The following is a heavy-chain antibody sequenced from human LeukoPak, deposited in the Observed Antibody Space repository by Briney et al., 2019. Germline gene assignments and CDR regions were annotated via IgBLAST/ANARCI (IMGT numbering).Heavy chain of an antibody. Sequence: SETLSLTCTVSGGSISSGGYYWSWIRQHPGKGLEWIGYIYYSGSTNYNPSLKSRVTISVDTSKNQFSLKLSSVTAADTAVYYCARDQGQWLVTGYGMDVWGQGTTVTVSS. CDR1: GGSISSGGYY. V-gene: IGHV4-61*08. D-gene: IGHD6-19*01. J-gene: IGHJ6*02. CDR2: IYYSGST. CDR3: ARDQGQWLVTGYGMDV.